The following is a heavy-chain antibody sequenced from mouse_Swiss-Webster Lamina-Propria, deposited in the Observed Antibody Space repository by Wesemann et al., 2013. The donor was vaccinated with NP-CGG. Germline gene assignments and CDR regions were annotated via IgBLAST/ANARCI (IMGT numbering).Heavy chain of an antibody. CDR2: IDPANGNT. V-gene: IGHV14-3*02. Sequence: YGAELVKPGASVKLSCTASGFNIKDTYMHWVKQRPEQGLEWIGRIDPANGNTKYDPKFQGKATITADTSSNTAYLQLSSLTSEDTAVYYCARLDYYGSSHFDYWGQGTTLTVSS. D-gene: IGHD1-1*01. J-gene: IGHJ2*01. CDR3: ARLDYYGSSHFDY. CDR1: GFNIKDTY.